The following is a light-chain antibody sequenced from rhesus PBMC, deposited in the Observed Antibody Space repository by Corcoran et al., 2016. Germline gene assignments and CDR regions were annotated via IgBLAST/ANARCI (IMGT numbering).Light chain of an antibody. CDR3: QHYYSTPWT. J-gene: IGKJ1*01. CDR1: QGIIND. CDR2: EAS. Sequence: DIQMTQSPSSLSASVGDRVTITCRASQGIINDLAWYQPKPGETPKLLIDEASSLQRGIPSRFSGRGSWTDLTISISSRQSEDFATYYCQHYYSTPWTFGQGTKVEIK. V-gene: IGKV1-25*01.